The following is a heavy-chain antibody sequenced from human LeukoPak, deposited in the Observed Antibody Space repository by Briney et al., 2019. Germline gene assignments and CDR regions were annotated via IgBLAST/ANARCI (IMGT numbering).Heavy chain of an antibody. J-gene: IGHJ4*02. CDR1: GGSFSGYY. V-gene: IGHV4-34*01. CDR2: INPSRAT. D-gene: IGHD4-17*01. CDR3: AGSRHYEAHFDF. Sequence: PSETLSLTCAVYGGSFSGYYWSWIRQPPGKGLEWVGEINPSRATNYNPSLKSRVTISLDTSKNQFSLKLYSVTVADTAVYYCAGSRHYEAHFDFWGQGTPVTVSS.